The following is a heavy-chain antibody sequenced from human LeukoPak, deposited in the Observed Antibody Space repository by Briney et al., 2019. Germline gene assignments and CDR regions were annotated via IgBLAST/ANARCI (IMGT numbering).Heavy chain of an antibody. CDR2: ISSSSSYI. V-gene: IGHV3-21*01. J-gene: IGHJ4*02. Sequence: PGGSLRLSCAASGFTFSSYSMNWVRQAPGKGLEWVSSISSSSSYIYYADSVKGRFTISRDNAKNSLYLQMNSLRAEDTAVYYCARVGSGWSGHDYWGQGTLVTVSS. D-gene: IGHD6-19*01. CDR1: GFTFSSYS. CDR3: ARVGSGWSGHDY.